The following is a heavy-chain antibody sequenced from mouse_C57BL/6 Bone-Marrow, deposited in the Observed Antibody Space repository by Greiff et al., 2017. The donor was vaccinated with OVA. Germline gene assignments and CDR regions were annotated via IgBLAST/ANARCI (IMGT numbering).Heavy chain of an antibody. CDR1: GYTFTDYY. V-gene: IGHV1-26*01. CDR3: ATSQEEGFAY. Sequence: EVQLQQSGPELVKPGASVKISCKASGYTFTDYYMNWVKQSHGKSLEWIGDINPNNGGTSYNQKFKGKATLTVDKSSSTAYMELRSLTSEDSAVYYCATSQEEGFAYWGQGTLVTVSA. CDR2: INPNNGGT. J-gene: IGHJ3*01.